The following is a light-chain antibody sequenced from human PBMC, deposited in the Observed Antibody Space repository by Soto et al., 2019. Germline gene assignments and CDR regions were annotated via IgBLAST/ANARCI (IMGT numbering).Light chain of an antibody. CDR1: QSVSNNY. J-gene: IGKJ1*01. CDR2: GAS. Sequence: EIVLTQSPGNLSLSPGERATLSCRASQSVSNNYLAWYQQKPGQAPRLLIYGASNRATGIPARFSGSGSGTDFTLTISNLEPEDFAVYYCQQHSHWPPWTFGQGTKVDIK. CDR3: QQHSHWPPWT. V-gene: IGKV3-11*01.